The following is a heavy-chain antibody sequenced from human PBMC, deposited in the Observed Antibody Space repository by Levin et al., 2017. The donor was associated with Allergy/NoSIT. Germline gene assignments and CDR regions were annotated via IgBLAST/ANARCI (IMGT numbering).Heavy chain of an antibody. CDR2: ISFDGSNK. D-gene: IGHD6-13*01. CDR3: ARDGQLGNYYYYGIDV. CDR1: GFTFNTYD. V-gene: IGHV3-30-3*01. Sequence: PAGGSLRLSCAASGFTFNTYDIHWVRQAPGKGLGWVAFISFDGSNKHYADSVKGRFTISRDNSENTLYLQMNSLRAEDTAVYYCARDGQLGNYYYYGIDVWGQGTTVTVSS. J-gene: IGHJ6*02.